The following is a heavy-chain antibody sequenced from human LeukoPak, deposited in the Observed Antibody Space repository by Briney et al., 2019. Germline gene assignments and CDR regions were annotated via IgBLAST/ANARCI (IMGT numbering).Heavy chain of an antibody. Sequence: ASVKVSCKASGYTFTSYDINWVRQATGQGLEWMGWMNPNSGNTGYAQKFQGRVTMTRNTSISTAYMELSSLRSDDTAVYYCARDPAYYDSSGPATRFDPWGQGTLVTVSS. D-gene: IGHD3-22*01. V-gene: IGHV1-8*01. CDR2: MNPNSGNT. CDR3: ARDPAYYDSSGPATRFDP. J-gene: IGHJ5*02. CDR1: GYTFTSYD.